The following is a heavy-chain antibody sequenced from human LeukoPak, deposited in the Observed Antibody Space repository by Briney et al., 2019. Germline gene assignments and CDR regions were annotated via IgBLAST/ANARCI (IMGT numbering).Heavy chain of an antibody. J-gene: IGHJ4*02. CDR1: GYSFTSYW. CDR2: IYPGDSDT. V-gene: IGHV5-51*01. Sequence: GESLKISCKGSGYSFTSYWIGWVRQMPGKGLEWMGIIYPGDSDTRYSPSFQGQVTISVDKSINTAYLQWNSLKASDTAMYYCARRMFCGGDCYSLDYWGQGTLVTVSS. D-gene: IGHD2-21*02. CDR3: ARRMFCGGDCYSLDY.